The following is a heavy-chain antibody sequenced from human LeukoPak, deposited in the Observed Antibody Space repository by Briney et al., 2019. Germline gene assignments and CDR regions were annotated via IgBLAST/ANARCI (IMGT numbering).Heavy chain of an antibody. Sequence: ASVKVSCKASGYTFTDYYVHWARQAPGQGLEWMGWINPNSGGTKYAQKFQGRVTMTRDTSITTAYMELSRLRSDDMAVYYCALWDYYAMDVWGQGTTVTVPS. D-gene: IGHD3-16*01. CDR3: ALWDYYAMDV. CDR2: INPNSGGT. J-gene: IGHJ6*02. CDR1: GYTFTDYY. V-gene: IGHV1-2*02.